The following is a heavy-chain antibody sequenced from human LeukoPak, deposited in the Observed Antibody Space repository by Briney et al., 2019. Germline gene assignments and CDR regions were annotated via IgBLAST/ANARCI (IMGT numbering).Heavy chain of an antibody. CDR2: IYYSGST. V-gene: IGHV4-39*01. CDR1: GGSISSSSYC. J-gene: IGHJ4*02. Sequence: SETLSLTCTVSGGSISSSSYCWGWIRQPPGKGLEWIGSIYYSGSTYYNPSLKSRVTISVDTSKNQFSLKLSSVTAADTAVYYCARQLYYPKWNLDYWGQGTLVTVSS. CDR3: ARQLYYPKWNLDY. D-gene: IGHD1-1*01.